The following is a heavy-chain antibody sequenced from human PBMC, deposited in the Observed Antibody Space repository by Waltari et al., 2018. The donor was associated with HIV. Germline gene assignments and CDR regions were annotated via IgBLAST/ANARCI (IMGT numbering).Heavy chain of an antibody. J-gene: IGHJ2*01. CDR3: TTDRYNYVWGSYRPYWYFDL. D-gene: IGHD3-16*02. V-gene: IGHV3-15*01. Sequence: EVQLVESGGGLVQPGGSLRLSCAASGFTSSNAWLSSVRQDPGTGLAWVGRIKSKTDSGTTDNAAPVKGRVTISRDDSKNTLYLQMNSLKTEDTAVYYCTTDRYNYVWGSYRPYWYFDLWGRGTLVTVSS. CDR2: IKSKTDSGTT. CDR1: GFTSSNAW.